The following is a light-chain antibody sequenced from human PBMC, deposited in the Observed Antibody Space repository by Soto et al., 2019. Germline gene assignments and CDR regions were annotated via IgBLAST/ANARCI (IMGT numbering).Light chain of an antibody. CDR1: QSVNADY. CDR2: VAA. CDR3: QQYGVSPS. Sequence: EIVLTQSPGTLSLSPGERATLSCRAGQSVNADYLAWYQQRPGQAPRLLIYVAAYRAPGIPDRFSGSGSGTDFTLTISRLEPEDSAVYYCQQYGVSPSFGQGTKLEIK. J-gene: IGKJ1*01. V-gene: IGKV3-20*01.